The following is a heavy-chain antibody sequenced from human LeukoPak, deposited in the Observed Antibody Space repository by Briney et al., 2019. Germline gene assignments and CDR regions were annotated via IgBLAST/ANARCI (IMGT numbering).Heavy chain of an antibody. CDR3: ARDRLVVGATGRFDN. J-gene: IGHJ4*02. V-gene: IGHV3-7*01. Sequence: GGSLRLSCVGSGFTFSHYWTSWVRQAPGKGLEWVANIRQDGNEEHYVDSVKGRFTISRDNAQNSVYLQMNNLRAEDNAIYYCARDRLVVGATGRFDNWGQGTLVTVSP. CDR2: IRQDGNEE. D-gene: IGHD1-26*01. CDR1: GFTFSHYW.